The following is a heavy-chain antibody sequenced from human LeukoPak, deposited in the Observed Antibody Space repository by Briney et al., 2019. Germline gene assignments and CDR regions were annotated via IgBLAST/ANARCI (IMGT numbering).Heavy chain of an antibody. J-gene: IGHJ4*02. CDR1: GYTFTSYG. Sequence: ASVKVSCKASGYTFTSYGISWVRQAPGQGLEWMGWISAYNGNTNYAQKLQGRVTMTTDTSTSTAYMELRSLRSDDTAVYYCARVWRYSRYFDWSNPSNYFDYWGQGTLVTVSS. CDR2: ISAYNGNT. V-gene: IGHV1-18*01. D-gene: IGHD3-9*01. CDR3: ARVWRYSRYFDWSNPSNYFDY.